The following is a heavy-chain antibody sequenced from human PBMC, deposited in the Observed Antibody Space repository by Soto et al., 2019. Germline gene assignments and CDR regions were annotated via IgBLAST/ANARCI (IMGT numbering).Heavy chain of an antibody. CDR3: VRVGQGRIGP. V-gene: IGHV1-8*01. J-gene: IGHJ5*02. CDR1: GYSFTSYD. Sequence: ASVKVSCKASGYSFTSYDINWVRQATGQGFDFMGWMNPNSGGTGYPQKFQDRVTMTWDTSISTAYMELTSLRSEGTAVYYCVRVGQGRIGPWGQGTLVTVSS. CDR2: MNPNSGGT.